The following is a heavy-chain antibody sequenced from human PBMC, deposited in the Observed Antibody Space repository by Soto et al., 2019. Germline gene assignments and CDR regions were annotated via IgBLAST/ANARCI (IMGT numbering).Heavy chain of an antibody. D-gene: IGHD3-10*01. J-gene: IGHJ4*02. CDR2: ISPYKGNT. V-gene: IGHV1-18*01. CDR1: GYTFSSIG. CDR3: ARDLDGSGNYYTDY. Sequence: ASVKVSCKASGYTFSSIGISWVRQAPGRGLEWMGWISPYKGNTYHEPRLQGRVTLTTDTSTSTAYMELRSLTSDDTAVYYCARDLDGSGNYYTDYWGQGTLVTVSS.